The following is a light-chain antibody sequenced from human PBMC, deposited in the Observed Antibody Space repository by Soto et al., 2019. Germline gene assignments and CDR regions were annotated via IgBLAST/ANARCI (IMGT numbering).Light chain of an antibody. CDR2: GTT. CDR1: SSNIGAGYD. V-gene: IGLV1-40*01. Sequence: QSVLTQPPSASGAPGQRVTISCTGSSSNIGAGYDVHWYQQLPGTAPKLIIYGTTNRPSGVPDRFSGSKSGTSASLAITGLQAEDEADYYCQSYDGTLTGSYVFGVGTKFTV. J-gene: IGLJ1*01. CDR3: QSYDGTLTGSYV.